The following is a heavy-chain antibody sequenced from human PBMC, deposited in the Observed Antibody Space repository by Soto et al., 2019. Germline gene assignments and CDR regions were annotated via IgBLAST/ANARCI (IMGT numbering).Heavy chain of an antibody. CDR3: ARAVMATAHAFDI. CDR1: GFTFSSYE. J-gene: IGHJ3*02. Sequence: EVQLVESGGGLVQPGGSLRLSCAASGFTFSSYEMNWVRQAPGKGLEWVSYISSSGSTIYYADSVKGGFTISRDSAKNSVYLQMNSLPADDTAVYYRARAVMATAHAFDIWGPGPVVTVSS. CDR2: ISSSGSTI. V-gene: IGHV3-48*03. D-gene: IGHD5-18*01.